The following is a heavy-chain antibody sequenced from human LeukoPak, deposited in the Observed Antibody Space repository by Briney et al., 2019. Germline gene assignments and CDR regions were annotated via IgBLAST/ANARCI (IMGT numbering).Heavy chain of an antibody. J-gene: IGHJ4*02. V-gene: IGHV4-59*08. CDR3: ARHLLSGSYLFDY. Sequence: SETLSLTCTVSGGSISSYYWGWIRQPPGKGLEWIGYIYYSGSTNYNPSLKSRVTISVDTSKNQFSLKLSSVTAADTAAYYCARHLLSGSYLFDYWGQGTLVTVSS. CDR2: IYYSGST. CDR1: GGSISSYY. D-gene: IGHD1-26*01.